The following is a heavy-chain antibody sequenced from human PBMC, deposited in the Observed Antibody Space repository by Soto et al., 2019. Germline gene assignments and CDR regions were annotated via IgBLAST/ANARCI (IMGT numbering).Heavy chain of an antibody. D-gene: IGHD3-10*01. V-gene: IGHV4-4*02. J-gene: IGHJ4*02. Sequence: SETLSLTCAVSGVSISSGNWWTWVRQSPQRGLEYIGEIFHDGTANYYPSFERRVAISVDTSKNQFSLKLTSVTAAGTAIYFCARLVYDTRLNYMYFDFWGQGTLVTVSS. CDR3: ARLVYDTRLNYMYFDF. CDR1: GVSISSGNW. CDR2: IFHDGTA.